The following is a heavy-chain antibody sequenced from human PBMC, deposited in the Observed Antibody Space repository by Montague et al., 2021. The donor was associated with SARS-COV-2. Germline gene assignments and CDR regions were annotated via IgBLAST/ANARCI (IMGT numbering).Heavy chain of an antibody. Sequence: SLRLSCAASGFTFSSYWMSWARQTPGKGLEWVANIKPDVGEKHYVDSVKGRFTISRDNAKNSLDLQLAILRAEDTALYYCARDSRILGATGGMDVWGQGTTVIVSS. CDR3: ARDSRILGATGGMDV. V-gene: IGHV3-7*03. D-gene: IGHD1-26*01. CDR1: GFTFSSYW. J-gene: IGHJ6*02. CDR2: IKPDVGEK.